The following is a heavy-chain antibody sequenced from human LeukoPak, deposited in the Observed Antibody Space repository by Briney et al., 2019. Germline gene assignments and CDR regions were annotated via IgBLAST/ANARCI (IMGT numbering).Heavy chain of an antibody. V-gene: IGHV1-69*05. Sequence: VASVKVSCKASGGTLSSYAISWVRQAPGQGLEWMGRIIPIFGTANYAQKFQGRVTITTDESTSTAYMELSSLRSEDTAVYYCARALAAAGPLLFDPWGQGTLVTVSS. D-gene: IGHD6-13*01. CDR3: ARALAAAGPLLFDP. CDR2: IIPIFGTA. CDR1: GGTLSSYA. J-gene: IGHJ5*02.